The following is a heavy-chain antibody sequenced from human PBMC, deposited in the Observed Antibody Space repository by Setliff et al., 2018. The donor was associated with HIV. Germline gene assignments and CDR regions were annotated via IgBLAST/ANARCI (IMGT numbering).Heavy chain of an antibody. Sequence: ASVKVSCKASGYSFSSYAISWVRQAPGQGLEWMGWISAYNGHTNYAQKFQDRVTMTTGTSTNTAYMELSSLGSDDTAVYYCARDRNPSVLGVVIAIPGAFDLWGRGTLVT. CDR2: ISAYNGHT. CDR1: GYSFSSYA. J-gene: IGHJ2*01. CDR3: ARDRNPSVLGVVIAIPGAFDL. V-gene: IGHV1-18*01. D-gene: IGHD2-21*01.